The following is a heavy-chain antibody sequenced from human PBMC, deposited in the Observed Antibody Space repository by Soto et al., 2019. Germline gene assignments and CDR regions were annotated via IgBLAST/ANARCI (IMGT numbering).Heavy chain of an antibody. J-gene: IGHJ4*02. Sequence: EVQLVESGGGLVQPGGSLRLSCATSGFAFSRYWMNWVRQVPGKGLQWVANIKQDGSGINYVDSVRGRFTISRDNANSPLYPQMNSLRAEDTAVFYCVRSSGWTGDYWGQGMVVTVSS. CDR3: VRSSGWTGDY. CDR1: GFAFSRYW. V-gene: IGHV3-7*04. CDR2: IKQDGSGI. D-gene: IGHD3-10*01.